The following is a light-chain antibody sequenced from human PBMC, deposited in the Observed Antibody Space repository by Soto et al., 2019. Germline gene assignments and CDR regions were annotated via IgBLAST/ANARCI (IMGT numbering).Light chain of an antibody. CDR3: QQRCKWPPGLT. CDR2: DAS. Sequence: TLSLSPGERATLSCRASQSVSSYLAWYQQKPGQAPRLLIYDASNRATGIPARFSGSGSGTDFTLTISSLEPEDFAVYYCQQRCKWPPGLTFGGWTKVDIK. J-gene: IGKJ4*01. CDR1: QSVSSY. V-gene: IGKV3-11*01.